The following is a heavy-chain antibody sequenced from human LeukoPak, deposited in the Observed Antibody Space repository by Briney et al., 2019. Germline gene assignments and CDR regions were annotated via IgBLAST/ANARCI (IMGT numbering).Heavy chain of an antibody. Sequence: PSETLSLTCAVYGGSFSGYYWSWIRQPPGKGLEWIGEINHSGSTNYNPSLKSRVTISVDRSKNQFSLKLSSVTAADTAVYYCARAKAYDSSGYYYGYYFDYWGQGTLVTVSS. CDR3: ARAKAYDSSGYYYGYYFDY. D-gene: IGHD3-22*01. CDR2: INHSGST. V-gene: IGHV4-34*01. CDR1: GGSFSGYY. J-gene: IGHJ4*02.